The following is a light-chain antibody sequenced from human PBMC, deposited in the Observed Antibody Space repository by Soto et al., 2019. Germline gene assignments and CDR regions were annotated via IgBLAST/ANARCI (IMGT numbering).Light chain of an antibody. V-gene: IGLV1-44*01. CDR1: SSNIGSNT. CDR2: NNN. Sequence: QSVLTQPPSASGTPGQRVTISCSGSSSNIGSNTVNWYQQLPGTAPKLLIYNNNQRPSGVPDRFSGSKSGTSASLAISGLQSEDEADYYCAAWDDSLTALVFGTGTKLAAL. J-gene: IGLJ1*01. CDR3: AAWDDSLTALV.